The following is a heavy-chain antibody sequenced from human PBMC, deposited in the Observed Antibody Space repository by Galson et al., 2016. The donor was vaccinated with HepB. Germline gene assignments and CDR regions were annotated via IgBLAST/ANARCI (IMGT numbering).Heavy chain of an antibody. J-gene: IGHJ5*02. CDR2: IIPLPNVA. CDR3: ARGVLAAVIWHNWFDP. D-gene: IGHD6-13*01. V-gene: IGHV1-69*10. CDR1: GGIFSNYA. Sequence: SVKVSCKASGGIFSNYAINWVRQAPGQGLEWVRGIIPLPNVANYAQKFHGRVTITADKSTSTVFMELNSLRYDDTAVFYCARGVLAAVIWHNWFDPWGQGTQVTVSS.